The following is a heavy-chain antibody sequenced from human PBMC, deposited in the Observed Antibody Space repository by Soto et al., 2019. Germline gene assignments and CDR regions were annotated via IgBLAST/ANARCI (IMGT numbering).Heavy chain of an antibody. J-gene: IGHJ4*02. CDR1: GGSLSSRSYY. CDR2: IYYSGNA. Sequence: SETLSLTCTVSGGSLSSRSYYWGWIRQPPGKGLEWIGSIYYSGNAYYNPSLKSRVAVSVDTSKNQFSLKVTSVTATDTAVYYCARHKDTSSRYLLPDFWGQGTLVTVSS. V-gene: IGHV4-39*01. D-gene: IGHD6-13*01. CDR3: ARHKDTSSRYLLPDF.